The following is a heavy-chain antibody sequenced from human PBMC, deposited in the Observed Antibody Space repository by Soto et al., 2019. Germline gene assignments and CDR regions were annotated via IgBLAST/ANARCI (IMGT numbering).Heavy chain of an antibody. CDR2: IYYSGST. CDR3: ARLDFRMNWFDP. V-gene: IGHV4-30-4*01. J-gene: IGHJ5*02. D-gene: IGHD3-3*01. Sequence: SETLSLTCTVSGGSISSGDYYWSWIRQPPGKGLEWIGYIYYSGSTYYNPSLKSRVTISVDRSKNQFSLKLSSVTAADTAVYYCARLDFRMNWFDPWGQGTLVTVSS. CDR1: GGSISSGDYY.